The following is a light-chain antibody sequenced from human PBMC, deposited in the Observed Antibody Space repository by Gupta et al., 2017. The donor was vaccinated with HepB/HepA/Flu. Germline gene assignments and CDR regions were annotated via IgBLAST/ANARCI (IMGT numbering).Light chain of an antibody. CDR3: AKSMSSGLGV. V-gene: IGLV8-61*01. J-gene: IGLJ3*02. Sequence: QTVMTQEPSLSVSPGGTVTLTCGLSSGSVSTEHYPSWYQHTPGPAPQTLCDITNIRSAGVPELCAGYFLGTTAVINTTEAQADDDAYYYCAKSMSSGLGVFGEGTKLTVL. CDR1: SGSVSTEHY. CDR2: ITN.